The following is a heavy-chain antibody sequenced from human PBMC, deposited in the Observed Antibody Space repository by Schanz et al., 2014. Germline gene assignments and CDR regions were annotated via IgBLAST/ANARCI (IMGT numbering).Heavy chain of an antibody. CDR2: IIPILGIA. V-gene: IGHV1-69*04. Sequence: QVQLVQSGDEVKKPGASVKVSCKTSGYTFSDYGITWVRQAPGQGLEWMGRIIPILGIANYAQKFQGRVTNTADKSTSTAYMELRSLRSDDTAVYYCASSGAGYSSSWDFDYWGQGTLVTVSS. D-gene: IGHD6-13*01. J-gene: IGHJ4*02. CDR3: ASSGAGYSSSWDFDY. CDR1: GYTFSDYG.